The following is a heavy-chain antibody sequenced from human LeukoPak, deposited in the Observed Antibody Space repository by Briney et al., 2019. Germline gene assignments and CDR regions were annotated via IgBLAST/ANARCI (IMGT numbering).Heavy chain of an antibody. CDR2: IYSGGST. CDR3: ARGSSTVSAGYY. Sequence: GGSLRLSCAASGFTVSSNYMSWVRQAPGKGLEWVSVIYSGGSTYYADSVKGRFTISRDKSKNTLYLQMNSLRAEDTAMYFCARGSSTVSAGYYWGQGTLVTVSS. J-gene: IGHJ4*02. V-gene: IGHV3-53*01. D-gene: IGHD6-19*01. CDR1: GFTVSSNY.